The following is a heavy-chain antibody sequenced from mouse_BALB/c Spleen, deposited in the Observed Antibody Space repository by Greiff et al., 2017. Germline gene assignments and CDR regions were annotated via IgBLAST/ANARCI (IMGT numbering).Heavy chain of an antibody. D-gene: IGHD3-1*01. CDR2: IDPENGNT. CDR3: ARVGSSGYYYFDD. J-gene: IGHJ2*01. V-gene: IGHV14-1*02. Sequence: VQLQQSGAELVRPGALVKLSCKASGFNIKDYYMHWVKQRPEQGLEWIGWIDPENGNTIYDPKFQGKASITADTSSNTAYLQLSSLTSEDTAVYYCARVGSSGYYYFDDWGQGTTLTVSS. CDR1: GFNIKDYY.